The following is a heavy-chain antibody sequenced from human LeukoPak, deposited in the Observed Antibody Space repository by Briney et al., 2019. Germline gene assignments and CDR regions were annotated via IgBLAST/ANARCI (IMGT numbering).Heavy chain of an antibody. CDR2: ISYDGSNK. CDR1: GFTFSSYA. Sequence: GGSLRLSCAASGFTFSSYAMHWVRQAPGKGLEWVAVISYDGSNKYYADSVKGRFTISRDNSKNTLYLQMNSLRAEDTAVYYCARDGGSSGWREFVYWGQGTLVTVSS. D-gene: IGHD6-19*01. J-gene: IGHJ4*02. V-gene: IGHV3-30-3*01. CDR3: ARDGGSSGWREFVY.